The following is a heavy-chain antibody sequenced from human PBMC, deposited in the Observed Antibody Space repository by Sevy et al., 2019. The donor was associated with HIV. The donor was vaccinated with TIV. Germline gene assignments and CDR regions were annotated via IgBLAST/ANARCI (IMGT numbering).Heavy chain of an antibody. CDR1: GFTFSSYS. CDR3: ARDFASRWLQSYWYFDL. Sequence: GGSLRLSCAASGFTFSSYSMNWVRQAPGKGLEWVSYISSSSSTIYYADSVKGRFTISRDNAKNSLYLQMNSLRAEDTAVYYCARDFASRWLQSYWYFDLWGRGTLVTVSS. V-gene: IGHV3-48*01. D-gene: IGHD5-12*01. J-gene: IGHJ2*01. CDR2: ISSSSSTI.